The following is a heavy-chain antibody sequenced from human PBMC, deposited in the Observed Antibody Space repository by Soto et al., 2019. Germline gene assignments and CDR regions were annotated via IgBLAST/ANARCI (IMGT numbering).Heavy chain of an antibody. CDR2: IIHKFATA. D-gene: IGHD2-15*01. Sequence: QVQLVQSGAEVKKPGSSVKVSCKASGGTFSSYAISWVRQAPGQGREWMGGIIHKFATANYAQKFQGRVTLNADKSTSTAFMELSSLKSEDTAVYYCAGIKVVTATNYFDYWGQGTLVTVSS. J-gene: IGHJ4*02. CDR1: GGTFSSYA. V-gene: IGHV1-69*06. CDR3: AGIKVVTATNYFDY.